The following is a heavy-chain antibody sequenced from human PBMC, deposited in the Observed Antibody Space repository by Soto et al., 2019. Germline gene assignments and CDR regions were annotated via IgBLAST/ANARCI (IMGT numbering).Heavy chain of an antibody. J-gene: IGHJ6*02. CDR2: IYYSGST. V-gene: IGHV4-59*13. CDR3: ARDQRSDFWSAHLLGNYYYYGMDV. CDR1: GGSISSYY. D-gene: IGHD3-3*01. Sequence: SETLSLTCTVSGGSISSYYWGWIRQPPGKGLEWIGYIYYSGSTNYNPSLKSRVTISVDTSKNQFSLKLSSVTAADTAVYYCARDQRSDFWSAHLLGNYYYYGMDVWGQGTTVTVSS.